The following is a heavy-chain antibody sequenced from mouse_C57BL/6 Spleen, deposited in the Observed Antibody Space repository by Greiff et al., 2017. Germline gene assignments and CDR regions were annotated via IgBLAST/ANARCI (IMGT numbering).Heavy chain of an antibody. D-gene: IGHD2-4*01. CDR2: INPNNGGT. CDR3: ARCDYDVGYAMDY. J-gene: IGHJ4*01. Sequence: EVQLQQSGPELVKPGASVKISCKASGYTFTDYYMNWVKQSHGKSLEWIGDINPNNGGTSYNQKIKGKATLTVDKSSSTAYMELRSLTSEDSAVYYCARCDYDVGYAMDYWGQGTSVTVSS. CDR1: GYTFTDYY. V-gene: IGHV1-26*01.